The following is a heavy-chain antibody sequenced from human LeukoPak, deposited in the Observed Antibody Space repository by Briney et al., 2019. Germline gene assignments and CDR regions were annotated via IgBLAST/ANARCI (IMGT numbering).Heavy chain of an antibody. CDR3: ARQSLPGYRSGWLFDY. D-gene: IGHD6-19*01. CDR2: IYYSGNT. Sequence: SETLSLTCIVSGGSISSYYWSWIRQPSGKGLEWIGYIYYSGNTNYNPSLKSRVTISVDMSKNQFSLKLSSVTAAGTAVYYCARQSLPGYRSGWLFDYWGQGTLVTVSS. CDR1: GGSISSYY. J-gene: IGHJ4*02. V-gene: IGHV4-59*08.